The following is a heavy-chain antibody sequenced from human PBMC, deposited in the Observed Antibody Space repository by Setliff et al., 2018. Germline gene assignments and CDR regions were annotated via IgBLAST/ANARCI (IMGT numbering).Heavy chain of an antibody. D-gene: IGHD3-16*01. Sequence: SETLSLTCAVYGGSFSGYYWSWIRQPPGKGLEWIGYIYYSGSTNYNPSLKSRVTISVDTSKNQFSLRLNSATAADTAVYYCARLRGAFDYWGQGTLVT. V-gene: IGHV4-59*01. CDR3: ARLRGAFDY. CDR1: GGSFSGYY. CDR2: IYYSGST. J-gene: IGHJ4*02.